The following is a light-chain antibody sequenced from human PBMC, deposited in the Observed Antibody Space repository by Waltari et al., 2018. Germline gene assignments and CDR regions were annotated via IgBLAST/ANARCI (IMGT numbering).Light chain of an antibody. CDR1: SRDVGGYKY. CDR3: QQYYSSPT. Sequence: QSALTQPPSASGSPGQSVTISCTGTSRDVGGYKYVSWYQQHPGKAPRLIIYEVNRRPSGVPDRFSGSKSGNTASLTVSGLQAEDEADYYCQQYYSSPTFGGGTK. J-gene: IGLJ2*01. CDR2: EVN. V-gene: IGLV2-8*01.